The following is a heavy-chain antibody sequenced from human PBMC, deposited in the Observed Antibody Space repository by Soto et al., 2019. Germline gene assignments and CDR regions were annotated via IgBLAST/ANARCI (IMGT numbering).Heavy chain of an antibody. CDR2: IYHSGST. V-gene: IGHV4-4*02. J-gene: IGHJ6*02. CDR1: GGSISSSNW. D-gene: IGHD3-3*01. CDR3: ARDRRITIFGVVIITPKAPSYYYGIDV. Sequence: LTCAVSGGSISSSNWWSWVRQPPGKGLEWIGEIYHSGSTNYNPSLESRVTISVDKSKNQFSLKLSSVTAADTAVYYCARDRRITIFGVVIITPKAPSYYYGIDVWGQGTTVTVSS.